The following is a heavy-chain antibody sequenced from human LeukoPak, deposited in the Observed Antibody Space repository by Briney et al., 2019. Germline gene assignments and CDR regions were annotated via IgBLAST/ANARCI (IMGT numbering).Heavy chain of an antibody. CDR2: IKSKTDGGTT. V-gene: IGHV3-15*01. J-gene: IGHJ4*02. Sequence: GGSLRLSCAASGFTFSNAWMSWVRQAPGKGLEWVGRIKSKTDGGTTDYAAPVKGRFTISRDDSKNTLYLQMNSLKTEDTAVYYCTRDIGQWFGDPKGYYFDYWGQGTLVTVSS. CDR1: GFTFSNAW. CDR3: TRDIGQWFGDPKGYYFDY. D-gene: IGHD3-10*01.